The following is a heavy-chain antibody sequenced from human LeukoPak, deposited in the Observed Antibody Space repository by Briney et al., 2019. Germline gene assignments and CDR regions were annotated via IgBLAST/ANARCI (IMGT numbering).Heavy chain of an antibody. J-gene: IGHJ4*02. CDR3: ASPVAVAGTSFDY. CDR2: ISSSSSYI. V-gene: IGHV3-21*01. CDR1: GFTFSSYS. Sequence: GGSLRLSCAASGFTFSSYSMNWVRQAPGKGLEWVSSISSSSSYIYYADSVKGRFTIPRDNAKNSLYLQMNSLRAEDTAVYYCASPVAVAGTSFDYWGQGTLVTVSS. D-gene: IGHD6-19*01.